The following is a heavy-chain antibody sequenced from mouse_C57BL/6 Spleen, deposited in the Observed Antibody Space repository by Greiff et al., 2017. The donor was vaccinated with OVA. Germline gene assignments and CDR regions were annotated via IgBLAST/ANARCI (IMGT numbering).Heavy chain of an antibody. CDR1: GYSFTSYY. CDR2: IYPGSGNT. J-gene: IGHJ2*01. V-gene: IGHV1-66*01. CDR3: ARSNWGDY. Sequence: VQLQESGPELVKPGASVKISCKASGYSFTSYYIHWVKQRPGQGLEWIGWIYPGSGNTKYNEKFKGKATLTAHTSSSTAYMQPSSLTSEDSAVYYCARSNWGDYWGQGTTLTVSS. D-gene: IGHD4-1*01.